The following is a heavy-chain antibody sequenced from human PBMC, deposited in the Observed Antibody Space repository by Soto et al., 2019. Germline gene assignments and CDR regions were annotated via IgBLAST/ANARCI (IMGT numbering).Heavy chain of an antibody. V-gene: IGHV1-18*01. CDR1: GYTFTSYG. Sequence: ASVKVSCKASGYTFTSYGISWVRQAPGQGLEWMGWISAYNGNTNYAQKLQGRVTMTTDTSTSTAYMELRSLRSDDTAVYYCARDPSGYFYIDYYYYGIDVWGQGTAVTVSS. J-gene: IGHJ6*02. CDR3: ARDPSGYFYIDYYYYGIDV. D-gene: IGHD3-10*01. CDR2: ISAYNGNT.